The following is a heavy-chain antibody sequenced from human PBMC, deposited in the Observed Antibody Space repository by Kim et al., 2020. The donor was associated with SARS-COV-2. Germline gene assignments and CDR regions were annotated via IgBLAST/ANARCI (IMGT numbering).Heavy chain of an antibody. D-gene: IGHD2-21*01. J-gene: IGHJ6*02. Sequence: GGSLRLSCAASGISLSKYAMNWVRQAPGKGLEWVSHISGGGYSTFYADSVKCWFTVSRDNSKNMVFLQLNSLSADDTAIYCSAKDQSSSVTDLIYYSSFCHDVWGPGTTVTVSS. CDR1: GISLSKYA. CDR2: ISGGGYST. CDR3: AKDQSSSVTDLIYYSSFCHDV. V-gene: IGHV3-23*01.